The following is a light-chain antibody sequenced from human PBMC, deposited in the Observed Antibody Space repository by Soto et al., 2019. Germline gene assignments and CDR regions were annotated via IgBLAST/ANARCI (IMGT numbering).Light chain of an antibody. CDR3: QHSYRTVGT. CDR2: AAS. Sequence: DIHMTQSTSSLSASVGDRVTITCRASQSISTYLSWYQQKPGKAPKLLIFAASSLQSEVPSRFSGSRSGTDFTLTISGLQAEDLAKYYRQHSYRTVGTFAGGTKVDIK. CDR1: QSISTY. V-gene: IGKV1-39*01. J-gene: IGKJ4*02.